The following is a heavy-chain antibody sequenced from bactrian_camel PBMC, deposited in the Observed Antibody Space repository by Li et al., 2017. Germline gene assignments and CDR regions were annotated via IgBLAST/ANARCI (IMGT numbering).Heavy chain of an antibody. D-gene: IGHD1*01. CDR2: ISTGGSST. CDR3: AGDRPCGAWYMESEYRY. CDR1: KDALMY. V-gene: IGHV3S53*01. Sequence: HVQLVESGGGSAQAGGSLTLSCSASKDALMYMAWFRQAPGQKREAVAAISTGGSSTMYVDSVKGRFTISRESGKNTVHLQMNSLIPEDNGVYYCAGDRPCGAWYMESEYRYWGRGTQVTVS. J-gene: IGHJ4*01.